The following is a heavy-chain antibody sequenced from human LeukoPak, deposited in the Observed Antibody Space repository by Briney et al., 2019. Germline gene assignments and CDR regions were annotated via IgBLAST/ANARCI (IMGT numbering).Heavy chain of an antibody. D-gene: IGHD3-10*01. Sequence: ASVKVSCKASGYTFTSYGISWVRQAPGQGLEWMGWISAYNGNTNYAQKLQGRVTMTTDTSTSTAYMELRSLRSDDTAVYYCARVFRVRGVIKTIDYWGQGTLVTVSS. CDR2: ISAYNGNT. V-gene: IGHV1-18*01. CDR1: GYTFTSYG. J-gene: IGHJ4*02. CDR3: ARVFRVRGVIKTIDY.